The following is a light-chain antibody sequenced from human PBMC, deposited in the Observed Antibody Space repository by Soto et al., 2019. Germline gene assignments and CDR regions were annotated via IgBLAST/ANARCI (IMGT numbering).Light chain of an antibody. CDR1: QSVSRW. V-gene: IGKV1-5*03. CDR3: QQYKTDFT. CDR2: KGS. J-gene: IGKJ3*01. Sequence: DLQMTQSPSTLPASVGDSVTISCRASQSVSRWLAWYQQKPGKAPKLLIYKGSYLESGVPSRFSGSGSVTEFTLTINSLQPDDFATYYCQQYKTDFTFGPGTKV.